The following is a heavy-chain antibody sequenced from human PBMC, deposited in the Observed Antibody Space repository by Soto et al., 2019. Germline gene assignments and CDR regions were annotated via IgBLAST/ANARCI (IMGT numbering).Heavy chain of an antibody. CDR1: GCTFSSYA. CDR3: VRDVGSIYDSSGYYSFDS. V-gene: IGHV1-69*13. CDR2: IIPIFGTA. J-gene: IGHJ4*02. D-gene: IGHD3-22*01. Sequence: SVKVSFNPSGCTFSSYAISLVLQSPGQGLEWMGEIIPIFGTANYAQKLQGRVTITADESTSTAYMELSSLRSEDTAVYYCVRDVGSIYDSSGYYSFDSWGQGTLVTVSS.